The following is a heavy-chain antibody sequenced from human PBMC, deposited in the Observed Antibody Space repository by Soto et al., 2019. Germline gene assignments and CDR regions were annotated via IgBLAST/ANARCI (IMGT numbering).Heavy chain of an antibody. J-gene: IGHJ5*02. CDR3: ARDRPGISGIRAVKTYNYFDP. V-gene: IGHV1-18*01. CDR1: GYNFLTYG. CDR2: ISTDNTHR. Sequence: ASVKVSCKASGYNFLTYGISWLRQAPGRGLEWMGWISTDNTHRNYAPNFQERVTMTTDTSTNTAYMELRSLRSDDTAIYYCARDRPGISGIRAVKTYNYFDPWGQGTLVTV. D-gene: IGHD3-10*01.